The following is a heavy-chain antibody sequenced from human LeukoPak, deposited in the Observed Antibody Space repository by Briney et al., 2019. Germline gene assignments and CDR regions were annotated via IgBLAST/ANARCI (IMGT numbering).Heavy chain of an antibody. CDR1: GLTVNTNF. CDR3: ARVVAGLPDYYYYMDV. J-gene: IGHJ6*03. CDR2: TYSGGNT. Sequence: GGSLRLSCEASGLTVNTNFMTWVRQAPGKGLEWLSVTYSGGNTHYADDVKGRFTISRDNSKNTLFLQMSSLRAEDSAVYYCARVVAGLPDYYYYMDVWGKGTTVIISS. V-gene: IGHV3-66*01. D-gene: IGHD6-19*01.